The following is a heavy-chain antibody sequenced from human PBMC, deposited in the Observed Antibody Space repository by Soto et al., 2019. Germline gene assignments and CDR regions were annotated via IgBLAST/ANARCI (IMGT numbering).Heavy chain of an antibody. Sequence: GGSLRLSCAASGFTFSDYYMSWIRQAPGKGLEWVSYISSSGSTIFYADSVKGRFTISRDNAKNSLYLQMNSLRAEDTAVYYCARDPVGGSPPRWFDPWGQGTLVTVSS. CDR1: GFTFSDYY. V-gene: IGHV3-11*01. J-gene: IGHJ5*02. CDR2: ISSSGSTI. CDR3: ARDPVGGSPPRWFDP. D-gene: IGHD3-16*01.